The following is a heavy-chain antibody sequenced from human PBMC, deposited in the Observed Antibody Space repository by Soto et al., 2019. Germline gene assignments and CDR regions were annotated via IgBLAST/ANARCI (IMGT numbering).Heavy chain of an antibody. CDR1: GGSISSSNW. D-gene: IGHD5-18*01. CDR3: ARVMDTAMVSGYYGMAV. V-gene: IGHV4-4*02. CDR2: IYHSGNT. J-gene: IGHJ6*04. Sequence: SETLSLTCAVSGGSISSSNWWSWVRQPPGKGLEWIGEIYHSGNTNYNPSLKSRVTISVDKSKNQFSLKLSSVTAADTAVYYCARVMDTAMVSGYYGMAVWGKGTTVTVSS.